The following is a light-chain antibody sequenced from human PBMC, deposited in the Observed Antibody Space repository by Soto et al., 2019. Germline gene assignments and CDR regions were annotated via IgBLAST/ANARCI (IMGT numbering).Light chain of an antibody. Sequence: QSVLTQPASVSGCPGQSITISCTGTRSDIGAYNFVSWYQQRPGEVPKLISYDVNVRPSGVSNRFSGSKSGNTASLTISGLQDEDEADYYCTSWTTSTTMIFGGGTKVTVL. V-gene: IGLV2-14*03. CDR3: TSWTTSTTMI. CDR1: RSDIGAYNF. CDR2: DVN. J-gene: IGLJ2*01.